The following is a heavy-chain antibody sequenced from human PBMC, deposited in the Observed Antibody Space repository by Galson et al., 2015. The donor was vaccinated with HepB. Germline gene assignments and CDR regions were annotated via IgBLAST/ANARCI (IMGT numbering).Heavy chain of an antibody. CDR1: GFTFSNAW. Sequence: LRLSCAASGFTFSNAWMSWVRQAPGKGLEWVGRIKSKTDGGTTDYAAPVKGRFTISRDDSKNTLYLQMNSLKTEDTAVYYCTTVAGGAVADYYYYGMDVWGQGTTVTVSS. V-gene: IGHV3-15*01. CDR2: IKSKTDGGTT. D-gene: IGHD6-19*01. CDR3: TTVAGGAVADYYYYGMDV. J-gene: IGHJ6*02.